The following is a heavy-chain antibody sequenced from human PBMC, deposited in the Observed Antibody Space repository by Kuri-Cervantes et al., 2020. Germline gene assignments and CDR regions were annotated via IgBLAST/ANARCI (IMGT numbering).Heavy chain of an antibody. CDR3: ASLGLAIAVLDY. J-gene: IGHJ4*02. CDR2: IYTSGST. CDR1: GGSISSYY. V-gene: IGHV4-4*07. Sequence: GSLRLSCTVSGGSISSYYWSWIRQPAGKGLEWIGRIYTSGSTNYNPSLKSRVTMSVDTSKTQFSLKLSSVTAADTAVYYCASLGLAIAVLDYWGQGTLVTVSS. D-gene: IGHD6-19*01.